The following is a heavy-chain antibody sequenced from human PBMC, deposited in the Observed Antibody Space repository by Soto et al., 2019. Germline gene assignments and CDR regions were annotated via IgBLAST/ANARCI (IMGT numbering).Heavy chain of an antibody. Sequence: VGSLRLSCSASGFALSSHGMHWVRRAPGKGLEWVAVISYDGSNEYYAASVKGRFTISRDNSMDTLYPQMNSLRRDDTAVYYCARGAEYQLLRRDYFYGMDVWGQGTTVTVSS. J-gene: IGHJ6*02. CDR3: ARGAEYQLLRRDYFYGMDV. D-gene: IGHD2-2*01. V-gene: IGHV3-30*03. CDR2: ISYDGSNE. CDR1: GFALSSHG.